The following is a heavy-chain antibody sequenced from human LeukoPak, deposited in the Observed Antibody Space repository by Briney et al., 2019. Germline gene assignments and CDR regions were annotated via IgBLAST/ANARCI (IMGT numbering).Heavy chain of an antibody. Sequence: GGSLRLSCAASGFTFSSHAMSWVRQAPGKGLEWVSAISGSGGSTYYADSVKGRFTISRDNSKNTLYLQMNSLRGEDTAVYYCAKVELSYYYNMDVWGKGTTVTVSS. CDR3: AKVELSYYYNMDV. D-gene: IGHD1-1*01. J-gene: IGHJ6*03. CDR1: GFTFSSHA. CDR2: ISGSGGST. V-gene: IGHV3-23*01.